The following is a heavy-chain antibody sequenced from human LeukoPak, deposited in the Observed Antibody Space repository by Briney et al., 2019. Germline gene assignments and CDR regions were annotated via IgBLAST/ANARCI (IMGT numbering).Heavy chain of an antibody. V-gene: IGHV3-20*04. Sequence: GGSLRLSCAASGFTFDDYGMTWFRQPPGKGLEWVSGVDWNGGSTGYADSVKGRFTISRDNAKNSLYLQMDSLRAEGTALYYCARALRVGSSGYYYFDYWGQGTLVTVSS. D-gene: IGHD6-25*01. CDR1: GFTFDDYG. CDR2: VDWNGGST. J-gene: IGHJ4*02. CDR3: ARALRVGSSGYYYFDY.